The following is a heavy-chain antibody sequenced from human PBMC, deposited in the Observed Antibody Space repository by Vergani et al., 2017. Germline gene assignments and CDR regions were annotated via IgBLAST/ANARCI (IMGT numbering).Heavy chain of an antibody. Sequence: EVQLVQSGAEVKKPGESLKISCKGSGYSFTSYWIGWVRQMPGKGLEWMGIIYPGASDTRYSPSFQGQVTISADKAIRTAYLQWSSLKASDTAMYYCARQWPEPDWYFDLWGRGTLVTVSS. D-gene: IGHD5-12*01. CDR3: ARQWPEPDWYFDL. J-gene: IGHJ2*01. V-gene: IGHV5-51*01. CDR2: IYPGASDT. CDR1: GYSFTSYW.